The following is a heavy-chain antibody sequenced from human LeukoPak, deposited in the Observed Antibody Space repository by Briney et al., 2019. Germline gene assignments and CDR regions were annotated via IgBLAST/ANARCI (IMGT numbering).Heavy chain of an antibody. CDR1: GYTFNKYA. V-gene: IGHV7-4-1*02. CDR3: AREYDSVGYPLDY. D-gene: IGHD3-22*01. CDR2: INTNTGNP. Sequence: GASVKVSCKASGYTFNKYAVNWVRQAPGQGLEWMGWINTNTGNPSYGRDFTGRFVFSLDTSVSTAYLQISSLKAEDTAVYYCAREYDSVGYPLDYWGQGTLVTVSS. J-gene: IGHJ4*02.